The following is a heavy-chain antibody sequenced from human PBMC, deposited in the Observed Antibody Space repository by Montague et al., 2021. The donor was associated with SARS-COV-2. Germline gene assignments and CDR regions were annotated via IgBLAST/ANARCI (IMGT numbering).Heavy chain of an antibody. J-gene: IGHJ6*03. CDR2: INHGGNT. CDR1: GGSFSGYY. Sequence: SETLSLTCAVHGGSFSGYYWNWIRLHPGQGLEWIGEINHGGNTNYNPYLKNRLTISVDTSTNQFSLKLTSVAATDTDVYFCARLRDGVVPSPILGIGPYFTYYSMEVWGKGTTVTVSS. V-gene: IGHV4-34*01. CDR3: ARLRDGVVPSPILGIGPYFTYYSMEV. D-gene: IGHD2-15*01.